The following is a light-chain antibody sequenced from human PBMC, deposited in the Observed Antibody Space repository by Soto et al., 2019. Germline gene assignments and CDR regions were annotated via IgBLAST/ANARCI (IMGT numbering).Light chain of an antibody. V-gene: IGKV1-5*01. Sequence: DIQMTQSPSTLSASVGDRVTITCRASQSISSRLAGYQQKPGKAPKILIYDASNLESGVPSRFSASGSGTEFTLTISSLQPDDFATYYCQQYNSYSLTFGGGTKVESK. CDR3: QQYNSYSLT. CDR2: DAS. CDR1: QSISSR. J-gene: IGKJ4*01.